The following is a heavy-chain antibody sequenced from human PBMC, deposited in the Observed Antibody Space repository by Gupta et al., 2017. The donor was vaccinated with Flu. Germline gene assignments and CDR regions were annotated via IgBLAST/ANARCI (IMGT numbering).Heavy chain of an antibody. CDR1: GGTFSSYA. D-gene: IGHD3-22*01. J-gene: IGHJ4*02. Sequence: QVQLVQSGAEVKKPGSSVKVSCKASGGTFSSYAISWVRQAPGQGLEWMGGIIPIFGTANYAQKFQGRVTITADESTSTAYMELSSLRSEDTAVYYCASAYYYDSSGYPTVLGFDYWGQGTLVTVSS. CDR3: ASAYYYDSSGYPTVLGFDY. V-gene: IGHV1-69*01. CDR2: IIPIFGTA.